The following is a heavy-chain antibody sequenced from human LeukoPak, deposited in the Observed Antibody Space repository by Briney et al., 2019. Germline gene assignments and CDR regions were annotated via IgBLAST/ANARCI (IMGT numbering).Heavy chain of an antibody. V-gene: IGHV4-39*07. CDR1: GGSISSSSYY. D-gene: IGHD3-9*01. Sequence: SETLSLTCTVSGGSISSSSYYWGWIRQPPGKGLEWIGSIYYSGSTYYNPSLKSRVTISVDTSKNQFSLKLSSVTAADTAVYYCARVLRYFDWLLMGAGAFDIWGQGTMVTVSS. CDR3: ARVLRYFDWLLMGAGAFDI. CDR2: IYYSGST. J-gene: IGHJ3*02.